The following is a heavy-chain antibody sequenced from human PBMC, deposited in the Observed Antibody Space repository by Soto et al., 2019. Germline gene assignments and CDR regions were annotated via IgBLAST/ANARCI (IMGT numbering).Heavy chain of an antibody. CDR2: ISWNSGSI. Sequence: GGSLRLSCAASGFTFDDYAMHWVRQAPGKGLEWVSGISWNSGSIGYADSVKGRFTISRDNAKNSLYLQMNSLRAEDTALYYCAKGAPKYYDFWSGYYAERNDAFDIWGQGTMVTVSS. D-gene: IGHD3-3*01. CDR1: GFTFDDYA. CDR3: AKGAPKYYDFWSGYYAERNDAFDI. V-gene: IGHV3-9*01. J-gene: IGHJ3*02.